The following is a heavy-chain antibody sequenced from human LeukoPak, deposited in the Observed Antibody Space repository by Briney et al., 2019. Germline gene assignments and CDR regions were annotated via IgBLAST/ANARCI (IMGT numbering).Heavy chain of an antibody. CDR2: IYSDGTT. CDR1: GFTVSSNY. CDR3: ARRVWLSTSYNYFDP. D-gene: IGHD1-20*01. Sequence: GGSLRLSCAASGFTVSSNYMTWVRQAPGKGLEWVSIIYSDGTTNYADSVKGRFTISRDNSKNMLYLQMESLRADDTAIYYCARRVWLSTSYNYFDPWGQGTLVTVSS. V-gene: IGHV3-66*04. J-gene: IGHJ5*02.